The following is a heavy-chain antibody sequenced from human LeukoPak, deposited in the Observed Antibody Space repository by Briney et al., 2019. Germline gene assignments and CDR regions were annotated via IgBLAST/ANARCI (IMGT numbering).Heavy chain of an antibody. D-gene: IGHD6-19*01. CDR1: GFTFSSYA. CDR3: AKALAVAGMEYYFDY. V-gene: IGHV3-23*01. J-gene: IGHJ4*02. CDR2: ISGSGGST. Sequence: GGSLRLSCAASGFTFSSYAMSWVRQAPGKGLEWVSAISGSGGSTYYADSVKGRFTISRDNSKNTLYLQMNSLGAEDTAVYYCAKALAVAGMEYYFDYWGQGTLVTVSS.